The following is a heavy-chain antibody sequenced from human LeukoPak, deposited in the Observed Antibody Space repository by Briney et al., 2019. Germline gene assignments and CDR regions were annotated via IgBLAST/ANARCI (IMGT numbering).Heavy chain of an antibody. CDR3: ARDSPKWLLSDAFDI. D-gene: IGHD3-22*01. CDR1: GGSISSYY. CDR2: IYTSGST. Sequence: PSETLSLTCTVSGGSISSYYWSWIRQPAGKGLEWIGRIYTSGSTNYNPSLKSRVTMSVDTSKNQFSLKLSSVTAADTAVHYCARDSPKWLLSDAFDIWGQGTMVTVSS. V-gene: IGHV4-4*07. J-gene: IGHJ3*02.